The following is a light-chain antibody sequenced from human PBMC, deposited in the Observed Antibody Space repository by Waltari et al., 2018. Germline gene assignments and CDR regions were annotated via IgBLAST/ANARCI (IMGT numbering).Light chain of an antibody. J-gene: IGLJ2*01. CDR1: TIGSKR. CDR2: DDS. V-gene: IGLV3-21*03. CDR3: QVWDSSSDHPV. Sequence: SYVLTQPPSVSVAPGKTARITCGGNTIGSKRVHWYQQKPGQAPALVGYDDSDRPSGIPERFSGSNSGNTATLTISRVEAGDEADYYCQVWDSSSDHPVFGGGTKLTVL.